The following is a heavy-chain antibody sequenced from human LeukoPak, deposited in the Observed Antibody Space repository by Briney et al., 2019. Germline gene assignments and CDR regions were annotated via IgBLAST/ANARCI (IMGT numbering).Heavy chain of an antibody. CDR2: ISSNTRTI. D-gene: IGHD6-6*01. V-gene: IGHV3-48*01. CDR3: ARGGAARPDY. J-gene: IGHJ4*02. CDR1: GFTFSNYG. Sequence: GGSLRLSCAASGFTFSNYGMNWVRQAPGKGLEWVSYISSNTRTIDYADSVKGRFTISRDNAKNSLYLRMNSLRAEDTAVYYCARGGAARPDYWGQGTLVTVSS.